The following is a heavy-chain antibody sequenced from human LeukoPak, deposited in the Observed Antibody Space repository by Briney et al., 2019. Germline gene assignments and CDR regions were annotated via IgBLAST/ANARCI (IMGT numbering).Heavy chain of an antibody. Sequence: ASVKVSCKASGYTFTSYYMHWVRQAPGQGLEWMGIINPSGGSTSYAQKFQGRVTTTRDTSTSTVYMELSSLRSEDTAVYYCARTRGYYDSSGYYRNDAFDIWGQGTMVTVSS. D-gene: IGHD3-22*01. V-gene: IGHV1-46*01. CDR3: ARTRGYYDSSGYYRNDAFDI. CDR1: GYTFTSYY. CDR2: INPSGGST. J-gene: IGHJ3*02.